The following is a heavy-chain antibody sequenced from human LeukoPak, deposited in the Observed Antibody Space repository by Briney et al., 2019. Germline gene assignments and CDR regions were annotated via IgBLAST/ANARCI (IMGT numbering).Heavy chain of an antibody. J-gene: IGHJ4*02. CDR2: ISSSGTTI. Sequence: GGSLRLSCAASGFTFSDYYVSWIRQAPGKGLEWVSYISSSGTTIYYADSVKGRFTISRDNAKNSLYLQMNSLRAEDTAVYYCARRRDSGSLQHFDYWGQGTLVTVSS. CDR3: ARRRDSGSLQHFDY. D-gene: IGHD1-26*01. CDR1: GFTFSDYY. V-gene: IGHV3-11*01.